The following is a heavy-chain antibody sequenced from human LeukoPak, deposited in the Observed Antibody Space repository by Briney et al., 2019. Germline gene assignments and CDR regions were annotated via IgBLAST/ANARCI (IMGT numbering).Heavy chain of an antibody. D-gene: IGHD5-24*01. CDR1: GFTFDDYA. CDR2: ISWNSGSI. J-gene: IGHJ4*02. CDR3: AKDRSGYNRIAFDY. V-gene: IGHV3-9*01. Sequence: GRSLRLSCAASGFTFDDYAMHWVWQAPGKGLEWVSGISWNSGSIGYADSVKGRFTISRDNAKNSLYLQMNSLRAEDTALYYCAKDRSGYNRIAFDYWGQGTLVTVSS.